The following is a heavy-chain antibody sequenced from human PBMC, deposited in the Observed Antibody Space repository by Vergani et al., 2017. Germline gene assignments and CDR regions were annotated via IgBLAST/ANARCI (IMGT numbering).Heavy chain of an antibody. CDR3: ARAPMQDLVNWFDP. V-gene: IGHV4-59*11. Sequence: QVQLQESGPGLVKPSETLSLTCTVSGGSISSHYWSWIRQPPGKGLEWIGYIYYSGSTNYNPSLKSRVTISVDTSKNQFSLKRSSVTAADTAVYYCARAPMQDLVNWFDPWGQGTLGTVSA. CDR1: GGSISSHY. CDR2: IYYSGST. J-gene: IGHJ5*02. D-gene: IGHD2-21*01.